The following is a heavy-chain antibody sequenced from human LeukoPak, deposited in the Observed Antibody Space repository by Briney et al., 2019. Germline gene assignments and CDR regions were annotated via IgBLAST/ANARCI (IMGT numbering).Heavy chain of an antibody. V-gene: IGHV3-7*01. CDR2: IKQDGSEK. D-gene: IGHD3-22*01. CDR3: AREMGGVWYDSSGYYDY. Sequence: GGSLRLSCVASGFTFSSYWMSWVRQAPGKGLEWVANIKQDGSEKYYVDSVKGRFTISRDNAKNSLYLQMNSLRAEDTAVYYCAREMGGVWYDSSGYYDYWGQGTLVTVSS. J-gene: IGHJ4*02. CDR1: GFTFSSYW.